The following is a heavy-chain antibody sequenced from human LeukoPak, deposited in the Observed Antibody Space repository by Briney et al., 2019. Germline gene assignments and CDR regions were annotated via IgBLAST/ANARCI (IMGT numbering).Heavy chain of an antibody. V-gene: IGHV3-48*04. CDR3: ARDSRIAAAGTSDY. J-gene: IGHJ4*02. Sequence: GGSLRLSCAASGFTFRSYSLNWVRQAPGKGLEWISYISTSGTTIYYADSVKGRFTISRDNAKNSLYLQMNSLRAEDTAVYYCARDSRIAAAGTSDYWGQGTLVTVSP. D-gene: IGHD6-13*01. CDR2: ISTSGTTI. CDR1: GFTFRSYS.